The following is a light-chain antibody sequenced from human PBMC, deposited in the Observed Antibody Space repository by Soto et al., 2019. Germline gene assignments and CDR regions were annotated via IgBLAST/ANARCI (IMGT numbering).Light chain of an antibody. J-gene: IGLJ1*01. CDR2: GVT. V-gene: IGLV2-14*03. Sequence: QSALTQPTSVSGSPGQSITISCTGNHNDIGTYYYVSWYQQHPGRAPRLLIHGVTTRPSGISGRFSASKSGLTASLTISGLQPEDEADYYCSSFTSNRIYVFGPGTTLTVL. CDR3: SSFTSNRIYV. CDR1: HNDIGTYYY.